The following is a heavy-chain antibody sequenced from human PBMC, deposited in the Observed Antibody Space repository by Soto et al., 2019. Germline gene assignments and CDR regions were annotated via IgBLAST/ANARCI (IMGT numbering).Heavy chain of an antibody. CDR3: ARGFPPYCSSTSCYAGDY. Sequence: GGSLRLSXAASGFTFSSYSMNWVRQAPGKGLEWVSYISSSSSTIYYADSVKGRFTISRDNAKNSLYLQMNSLRAEDTAVYYCARGFPPYCSSTSCYAGDYWGQGTLVTVSS. D-gene: IGHD2-2*01. CDR1: GFTFSSYS. V-gene: IGHV3-48*01. J-gene: IGHJ4*02. CDR2: ISSSSSTI.